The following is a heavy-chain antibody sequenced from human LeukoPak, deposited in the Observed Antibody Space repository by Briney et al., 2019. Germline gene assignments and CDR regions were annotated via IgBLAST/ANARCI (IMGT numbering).Heavy chain of an antibody. CDR3: ARDSPRDSSMDV. CDR2: IYSGGST. Sequence: GGSLRLSCAASGFTVSSNYMSWVRQAPGKGLEWVSVIYSGGSTYYADSVKGRFTISRDNSKNTLYLQMNSLRAEDTAVYYCARDSPRDSSMDVWGKGTTVTVSS. V-gene: IGHV3-53*01. CDR1: GFTVSSNY. J-gene: IGHJ6*03.